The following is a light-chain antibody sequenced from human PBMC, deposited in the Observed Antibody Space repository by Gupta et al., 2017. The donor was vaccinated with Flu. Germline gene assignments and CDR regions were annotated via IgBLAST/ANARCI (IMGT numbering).Light chain of an antibody. CDR3: QQYNSYSYT. CDR1: KSISTW. CDR2: KAS. V-gene: IGKV1-5*03. Sequence: DTQMTQSLSTLSASVGDRVTTTCRARKSISTWLAWYQQKPGKAPKVLIYKASSLESGVPSRFSGSGSGTEFTLTISSLQPDDFATYYCQQYNSYSYTFGQGTKLEIK. J-gene: IGKJ2*01.